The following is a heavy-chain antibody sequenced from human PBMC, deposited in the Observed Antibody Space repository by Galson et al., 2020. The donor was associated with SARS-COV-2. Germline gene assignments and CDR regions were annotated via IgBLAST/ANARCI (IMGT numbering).Heavy chain of an antibody. Sequence: QLGESLKISCAASGFTFSSYGMHWVRQAPGKGLEWVAVISYDGSNKYYADSVKGRFTISRDNSKNTLYLQMNSLRAEDTAVYYCGALDCSSTSCYSTEGDYWGQGTLVTVSS. CDR1: GFTFSSYG. J-gene: IGHJ4*02. CDR3: GALDCSSTSCYSTEGDY. CDR2: ISYDGSNK. V-gene: IGHV3-30*03. D-gene: IGHD2-2*01.